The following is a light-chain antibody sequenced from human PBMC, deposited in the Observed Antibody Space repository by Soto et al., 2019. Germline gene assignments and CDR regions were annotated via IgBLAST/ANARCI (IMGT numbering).Light chain of an antibody. CDR3: CSYAGSSAAWV. J-gene: IGLJ3*02. V-gene: IGLV2-23*01. Sequence: QSALTQPASVSGSPGQSITISCTGTSSDVGSYNLVSWYQQHPGKAPKLMIYEGSKRPSGVSNRFSGSKSGNTASLTISGLQTEDEADYCCCSYAGSSAAWVFGGGTKLTVL. CDR2: EGS. CDR1: SSDVGSYNL.